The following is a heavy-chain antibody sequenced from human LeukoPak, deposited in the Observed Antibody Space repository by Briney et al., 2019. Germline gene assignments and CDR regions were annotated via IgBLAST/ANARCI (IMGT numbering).Heavy chain of an antibody. CDR2: ISSSGSTI. D-gene: IGHD2-2*01. CDR3: AKELTYAGSTFDY. V-gene: IGHV3-11*04. J-gene: IGHJ4*02. Sequence: GGSLRLSCAASGFTFSDYYMSWIRQAPGKGLEWVSYISSSGSTIYYADSVKGRFTISRDNSKNTLYLQMNSLRAEDTAVYYCAKELTYAGSTFDYWGQGTLVTVSS. CDR1: GFTFSDYY.